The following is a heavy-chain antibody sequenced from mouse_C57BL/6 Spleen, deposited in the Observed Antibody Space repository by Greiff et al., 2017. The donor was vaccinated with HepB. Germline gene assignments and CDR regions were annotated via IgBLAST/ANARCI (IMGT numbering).Heavy chain of an antibody. J-gene: IGHJ3*01. V-gene: IGHV1-18*01. CDR1: GYTFTDYN. CDR3: ARWGYYDAWFAY. CDR2: INPNNGGT. D-gene: IGHD1-1*01. Sequence: VQLQQSGPELVKPGASVKIPCKASGYTFTDYNMDWVKQSHGKSLEWIGDINPNNGGTIYNQKFKGKATLTVDKSSSTAYMELRSLTSEDTAGYYCARWGYYDAWFAYWGQGTLVTVSA.